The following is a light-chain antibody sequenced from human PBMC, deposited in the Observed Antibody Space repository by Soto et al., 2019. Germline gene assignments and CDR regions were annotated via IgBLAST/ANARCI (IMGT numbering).Light chain of an antibody. J-gene: IGKJ2*01. CDR2: AGS. CDR1: QSFGNY. Sequence: DIPMTQSPSSLSAFVGDRVTITCRASQSFGNYLNWYQQKPETAPKLLIYAGSSLQTGVPSRFSGSGSGTVFTLTITSLQPEDFATYYCQQSYTTPYTFGQGTKLEI. V-gene: IGKV1-39*01. CDR3: QQSYTTPYT.